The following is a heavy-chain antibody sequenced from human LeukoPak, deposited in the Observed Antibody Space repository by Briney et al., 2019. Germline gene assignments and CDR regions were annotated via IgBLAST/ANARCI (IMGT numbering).Heavy chain of an antibody. D-gene: IGHD3-10*01. J-gene: IGHJ4*02. Sequence: GGSLRLSCAASGFTFSSYAMTWVRQAPGKGLEWVSAISSSGGNAYYADSVKGRFTICRDNSKNTLYLQMNSLRAEDTAVYYCADYGSGSYCFDYWGQGTLVTVFS. CDR1: GFTFSSYA. CDR3: ADYGSGSYCFDY. CDR2: ISSSGGNA. V-gene: IGHV3-23*01.